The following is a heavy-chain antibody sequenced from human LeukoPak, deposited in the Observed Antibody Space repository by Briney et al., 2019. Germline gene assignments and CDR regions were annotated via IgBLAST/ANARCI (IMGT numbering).Heavy chain of an antibody. J-gene: IGHJ4*02. CDR1: GVSINTCCYY. CDR2: KYYSGST. Sequence: SETLSLTCAVSGVSINTCCYYWTWIRQPPGKGLEWIGYKYYSGSTRYNSSLRSRLTISLDTPKNQFSLRLTSVPAADTAVYYCARGRSYGFDFDSWGQGTLVIVSS. D-gene: IGHD5-18*01. CDR3: ARGRSYGFDFDS. V-gene: IGHV4-61*01.